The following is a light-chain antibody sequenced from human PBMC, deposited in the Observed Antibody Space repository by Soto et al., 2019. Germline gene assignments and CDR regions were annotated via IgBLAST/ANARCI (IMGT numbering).Light chain of an antibody. CDR3: QTWGTGTLV. J-gene: IGLJ3*02. V-gene: IGLV4-69*01. CDR1: SGHSSYA. CDR2: LNSDGSH. Sequence: QPVLTQSPSASASLGASVKLTCTLSSGHSSYAIAWHQQQPEKGPRYLMTLNSDGSHSKRDGIPDRFSGSSSGAERYLTISSLQSEDEADYYCQTWGTGTLVFGGGTKLTVL.